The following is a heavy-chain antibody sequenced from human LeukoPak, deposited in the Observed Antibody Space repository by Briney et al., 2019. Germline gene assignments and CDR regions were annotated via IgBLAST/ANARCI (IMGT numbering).Heavy chain of an antibody. Sequence: GGSLRLSCAASGFTFDDYAMHWVRQAPGKGLEWVSGISWNSGSIGYADSVKGRFTISRDNAKNSLYLQMNSLRAEDTAFYYFAKGPWSGYYEGYFDHWGQGTLVTVSS. CDR1: GFTFDDYA. CDR3: AKGPWSGYYEGYFDH. D-gene: IGHD3-3*01. V-gene: IGHV3-9*01. CDR2: ISWNSGSI. J-gene: IGHJ4*02.